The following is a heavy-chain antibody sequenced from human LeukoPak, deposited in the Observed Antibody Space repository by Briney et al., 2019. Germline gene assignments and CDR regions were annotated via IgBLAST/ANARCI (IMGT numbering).Heavy chain of an antibody. J-gene: IGHJ5*02. CDR3: ARRGYSSGSNWFDP. CDR1: GGSINSYY. D-gene: IGHD6-19*01. V-gene: IGHV4-59*08. CDR2: IYYIGST. Sequence: PSETLSLTCTVSGGSINSYYWSWIQQPPGKGLEWIGYIYYIGSTNYNPSLRGRATISVDTSNNQFYLKLSSVTAADTAVYYCARRGYSSGSNWFDPWGQGTLVTVSS.